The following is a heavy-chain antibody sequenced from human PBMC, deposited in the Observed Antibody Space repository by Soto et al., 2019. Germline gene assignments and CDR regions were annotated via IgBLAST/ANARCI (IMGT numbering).Heavy chain of an antibody. CDR3: AGPCSGGDFDLDD. CDR1: GYSINTYG. CDR2: ISAYNGDT. Sequence: QVQLVQSAAEVKKPGASVKVSCRAFGYSINTYGITWVRQVPGQGLEWVGWISAYNGDTKFAQRVKGRVTMTTDTSTSTAYMELRSLRSDDAAGYYCAGPCSGGDFDLDDWGQGTTVTVSS. V-gene: IGHV1-18*01. J-gene: IGHJ6*02. D-gene: IGHD2-21*02.